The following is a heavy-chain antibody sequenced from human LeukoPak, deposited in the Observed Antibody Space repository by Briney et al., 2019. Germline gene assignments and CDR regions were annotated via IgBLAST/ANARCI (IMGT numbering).Heavy chain of an antibody. J-gene: IGHJ4*02. CDR2: IWYDGSNK. V-gene: IGHV3-33*06. CDR3: AKEAVYSGYDLSFCLGY. D-gene: IGHD5-12*01. Sequence: GRSLRLSCAASGFTFSSYGMHWVRQAPGKGLEWVAVIWYDGSNKYYADSVKGRFTISRDNSKNTLYLQMNSLRAEDTAVYYCAKEAVYSGYDLSFCLGYRGRGTLVTVSS. CDR1: GFTFSSYG.